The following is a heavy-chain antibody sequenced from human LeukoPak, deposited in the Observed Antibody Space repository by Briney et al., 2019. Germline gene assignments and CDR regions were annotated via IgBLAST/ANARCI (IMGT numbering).Heavy chain of an antibody. Sequence: GGSPRLSCAASGFTFSSYSMNWVRQAPGKGLEWVSSISSSSSYIYYADSVKGRFTISRDNAKNSLYLQMNSLRAEATAVYYCARDIAVAGTRFDYWGQGTLVTVSS. CDR2: ISSSSSYI. V-gene: IGHV3-21*01. D-gene: IGHD6-19*01. CDR1: GFTFSSYS. J-gene: IGHJ4*02. CDR3: ARDIAVAGTRFDY.